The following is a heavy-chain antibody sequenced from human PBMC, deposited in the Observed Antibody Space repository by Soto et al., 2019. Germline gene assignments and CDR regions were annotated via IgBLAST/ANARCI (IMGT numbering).Heavy chain of an antibody. CDR3: ARDGTTVTDNNPNQYYYYYYGMDV. D-gene: IGHD4-17*01. CDR2: IYHSEST. CDR1: GYSITSGYY. J-gene: IGHJ6*02. Sequence: SETLSLTCAVSGYSITSGYYRGWIRQPPGKGLEWIGSIYHSESTYYNPSLKSRVTISVDTSKDQFSLKLNSVTAADTAVYYCARDGTTVTDNNPNQYYYYYYGMDVWGQGTTVTVSS. V-gene: IGHV4-38-2*02.